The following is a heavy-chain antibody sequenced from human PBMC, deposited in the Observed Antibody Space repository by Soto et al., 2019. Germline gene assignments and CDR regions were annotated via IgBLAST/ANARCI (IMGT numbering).Heavy chain of an antibody. CDR3: ARGVTLKNLYYYYYYMDV. V-gene: IGHV4-34*01. Sequence: SETLSLTCAVYGGYFSGYYGSWIRQPPGKGLEWIGEINHSGSTNYNPSLKRRVTISVDTSKNQFSLKLSSVTAADTAVYYCARGVTLKNLYYYYYYMDVWGKGTTVTVS. D-gene: IGHD2-21*02. CDR2: INHSGST. CDR1: GGYFSGYY. J-gene: IGHJ6*03.